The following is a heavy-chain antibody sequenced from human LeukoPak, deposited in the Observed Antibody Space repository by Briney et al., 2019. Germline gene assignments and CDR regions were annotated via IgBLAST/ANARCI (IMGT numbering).Heavy chain of an antibody. Sequence: PSETLSLTCTVSGGSISSSSYYWSWIRQPAGKGLEWIGRIYTSGSTNYNPSLKSRVTISVDTSKNQFSLKLSSVTAADTAVYYCARVPPYYDILSFDIWGQGTMVTVSS. D-gene: IGHD3-9*01. CDR2: IYTSGST. J-gene: IGHJ3*02. CDR3: ARVPPYYDILSFDI. V-gene: IGHV4-61*02. CDR1: GGSISSSSYY.